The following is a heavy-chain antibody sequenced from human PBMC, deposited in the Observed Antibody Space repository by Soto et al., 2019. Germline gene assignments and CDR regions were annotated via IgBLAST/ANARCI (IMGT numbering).Heavy chain of an antibody. D-gene: IGHD3-22*01. V-gene: IGHV4-39*01. CDR1: GGSISSSSYY. CDR2: IYYSGRT. J-gene: IGHJ5*02. Sequence: QLQLQESGPGLVKPSETLSLTCTVSGGSISSSSYYWGWIRQPPGKGLEWIGSIYYSGRTYYNPSLKSPVTISVDTSKNQFSLKLSSVTAADTAVYYCARAFHDSSGYYYDWFDPWGQGTLVTVSS. CDR3: ARAFHDSSGYYYDWFDP.